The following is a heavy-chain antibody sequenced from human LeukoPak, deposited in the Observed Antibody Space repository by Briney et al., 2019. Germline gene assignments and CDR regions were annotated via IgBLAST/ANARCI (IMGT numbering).Heavy chain of an antibody. J-gene: IGHJ6*02. D-gene: IGHD6-13*01. CDR3: ARGAGGSSWTPYYYYGMDV. V-gene: IGHV1-18*01. CDR1: GYTFTSYG. Sequence: ASVKVSCEASGYTFTSYGISWVRQAPGQGLEWMRWISAYNGNTNYAQKLQGRVTMTTDTSTSTAYMELRSLRSDDTAVYYCARGAGGSSWTPYYYYGMDVWGQGTTVTVSS. CDR2: ISAYNGNT.